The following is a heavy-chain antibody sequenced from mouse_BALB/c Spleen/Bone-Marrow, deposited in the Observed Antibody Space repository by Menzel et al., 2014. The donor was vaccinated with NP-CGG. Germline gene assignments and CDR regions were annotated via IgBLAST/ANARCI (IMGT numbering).Heavy chain of an antibody. V-gene: IGHV14-3*02. CDR1: GFNIKDTY. J-gene: IGHJ3*01. CDR3: ARFPFPY. CDR2: IDPANGNT. Sequence: VQLKQSGAELVKPGASVKLSCTASGFNIKDTYMHWVKQRPEQGLEWIGKIDPANGNTKYDPKFQGKATIAADTSSNTAYLQLSSLTSEGTAVYYCARFPFPYWGQGTLVTVSA.